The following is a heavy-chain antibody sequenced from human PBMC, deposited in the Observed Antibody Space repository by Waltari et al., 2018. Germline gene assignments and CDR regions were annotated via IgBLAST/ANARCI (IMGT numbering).Heavy chain of an antibody. J-gene: IGHJ4*02. CDR2: ISYDGSNK. Sequence: QVQLVESGGGVVQPGRSLRLSCAASGFTFSSYAWHWVRQAPGKGLEWVAVISYDGSNKYYADSVKGRFTISRDNSKNTLYLQMNSLRAEDTAVYYCARDGYCSSTNCYSFDYWGQGTLVTVSS. D-gene: IGHD2-2*03. CDR3: ARDGYCSSTNCYSFDY. CDR1: GFTFSSYA. V-gene: IGHV3-30*04.